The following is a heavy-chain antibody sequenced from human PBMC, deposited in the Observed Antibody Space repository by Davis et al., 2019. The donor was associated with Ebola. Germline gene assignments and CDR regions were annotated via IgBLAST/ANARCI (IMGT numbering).Heavy chain of an antibody. CDR3: AGGESGWDASDI. CDR1: GFTFSSYS. CDR2: ISSSSSYI. J-gene: IGHJ3*02. Sequence: GESLKISCAASGFTFSSYSMNWVRQAPGKGLEWVSSISSSSSYIYYADSVKGRFTISRDNAKNSLSLQMDSLRAEDTAVYYCAGGESGWDASDIWGRGTMVIVSS. V-gene: IGHV3-21*01. D-gene: IGHD6-19*01.